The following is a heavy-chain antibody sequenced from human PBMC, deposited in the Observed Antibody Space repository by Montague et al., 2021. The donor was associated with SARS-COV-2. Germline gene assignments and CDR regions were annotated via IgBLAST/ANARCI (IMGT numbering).Heavy chain of an antibody. CDR3: ARMTGMTAFDY. CDR1: GFSLITSGMC. D-gene: IGHD1-1*01. CDR2: IVWNDDK. Sequence: PALVKPTQTLTLTCTFSGFSLITSGMCVSWIRQPPGKALEWLARIVWNDDKYYSTSLKTSLTISKDTSKNQVVLTMTNMDPVDTATYYCARMTGMTAFDYWGQGTLVTVSS. J-gene: IGHJ4*02. V-gene: IGHV2-70*11.